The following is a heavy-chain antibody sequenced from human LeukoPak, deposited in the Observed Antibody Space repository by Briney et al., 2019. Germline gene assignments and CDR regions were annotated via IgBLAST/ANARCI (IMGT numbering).Heavy chain of an antibody. Sequence: PSQTLSLTCTVSGGSISSGGYYWSWIRQHPGTGLEWIGYIYYSGSTYYNPSLKSRVTISVDTSKNQFSLKLSSVTAADTAVYYCARESRLGELSPRFDPWGQGTLVTVSS. V-gene: IGHV4-30-4*08. J-gene: IGHJ5*02. D-gene: IGHD3-16*02. CDR1: GGSISSGGYY. CDR2: IYYSGST. CDR3: ARESRLGELSPRFDP.